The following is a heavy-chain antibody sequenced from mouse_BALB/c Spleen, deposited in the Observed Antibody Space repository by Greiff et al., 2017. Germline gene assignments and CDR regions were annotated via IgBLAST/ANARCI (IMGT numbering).Heavy chain of an antibody. CDR3: ARGGNYFDY. Sequence: EVKLVESGPGLVKPSQSLSLTCTVTGYSITSDYAWNWIRQFPGNKLEWMGYISYSGSTSYNPSLKSRISITRDTSKNQFFLQLNSVTTEDTATYYCARGGNYFDYWGQGTTLTVSS. CDR1: GYSITSDYA. CDR2: ISYSGST. J-gene: IGHJ2*01. V-gene: IGHV3-2*02.